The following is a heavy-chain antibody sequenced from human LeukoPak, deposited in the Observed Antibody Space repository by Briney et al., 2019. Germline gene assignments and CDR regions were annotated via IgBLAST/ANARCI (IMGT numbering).Heavy chain of an antibody. CDR3: AKRGPLYYGSGSYIDY. CDR1: GFTFASLG. Sequence: GGSLRLSCTTSGFTFASLGMHWVRQAPGKGLEWVAVISYDGSNKYYADSVKGRFTISRDNSKNTLYLQMNSLRAEDTAVYYCAKRGPLYYGSGSYIDYWGQGTLVTVSS. V-gene: IGHV3-30*18. J-gene: IGHJ4*02. CDR2: ISYDGSNK. D-gene: IGHD3-10*01.